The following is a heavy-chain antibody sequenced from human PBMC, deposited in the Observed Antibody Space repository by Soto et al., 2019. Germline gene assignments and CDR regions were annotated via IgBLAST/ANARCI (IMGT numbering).Heavy chain of an antibody. J-gene: IGHJ3*02. Sequence: GSGPTLVNPTQTLTLTCTLSGFSISTSGVGVGWIRQPPGKALEWLARIDWDDDKFYSTSLKTRLTISKDTSKNQVVLTMTNMDPVDTATYYCARSRSSIAARVDAFDIWGQGTMVT. CDR3: ARSRSSIAARVDAFDI. V-gene: IGHV2-70*04. CDR2: IDWDDDK. CDR1: GFSISTSGVG. D-gene: IGHD6-6*01.